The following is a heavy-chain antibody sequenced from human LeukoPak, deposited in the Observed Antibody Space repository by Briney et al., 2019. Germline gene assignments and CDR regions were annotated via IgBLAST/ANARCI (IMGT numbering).Heavy chain of an antibody. CDR2: ISGSGGST. CDR1: GFTFSSHA. Sequence: PGGSLRLSCAASGFTFSSHAMSWVRQAPGKGLEWVSAISGSGGSTYYADSVKGRFTISRDNSKNTLYLQMNSLRAEDTAVYYCAKDRVFGSNYDYWGQGTLVTVSS. D-gene: IGHD4-4*01. V-gene: IGHV3-23*01. J-gene: IGHJ4*02. CDR3: AKDRVFGSNYDY.